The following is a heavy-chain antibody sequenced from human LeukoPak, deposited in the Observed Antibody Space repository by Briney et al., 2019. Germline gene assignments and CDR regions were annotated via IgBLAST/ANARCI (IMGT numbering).Heavy chain of an antibody. J-gene: IGHJ4*02. V-gene: IGHV3-23*01. CDR2: ISGSGDGT. CDR3: AKASGTALTYGDY. D-gene: IGHD1-1*01. CDR1: GFTFSSYA. Sequence: GGSLRLSCAASGFTFSSYAMNWVRQAPRKGLEWVSAISGSGDGTYYADSVKGRFTISRDNSRNTLYLQMNSLRAKDTALYYCAKASGTALTYGDYWGQGTLVTVSS.